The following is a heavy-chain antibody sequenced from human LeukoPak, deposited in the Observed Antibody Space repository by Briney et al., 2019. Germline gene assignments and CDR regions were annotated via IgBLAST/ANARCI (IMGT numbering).Heavy chain of an antibody. J-gene: IGHJ4*02. CDR2: ISAYNGNT. CDR3: ARDRRYYDSSGYPRFDY. Sequence: ASVNVSCKASGYTFTSYYMHWVRQAPGQGLEWMGWISAYNGNTNYAQKLQGRVTMTTDTSTSTAYMELRSLRSDDTAVYYCARDRRYYDSSGYPRFDYWGQGTLVTVSS. CDR1: GYTFTSYY. V-gene: IGHV1-18*04. D-gene: IGHD3-22*01.